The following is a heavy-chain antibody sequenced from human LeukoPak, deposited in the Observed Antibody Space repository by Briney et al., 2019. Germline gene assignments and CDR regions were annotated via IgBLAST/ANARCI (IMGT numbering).Heavy chain of an antibody. CDR2: ISSSSSYI. D-gene: IGHD5-18*01. CDR1: GFTFSSYS. V-gene: IGHV3-21*04. CDR3: AKAAYTYGYSYFDY. Sequence: PGGSLRLSCAASGFTFSSYSMNWARQAPGKGLEWVPSISSSSSYIYYADSVKGRFTISRDNAKNSLYLQMNSLRAEDTAFYYCAKAAYTYGYSYFDYWGQGTLVTVSS. J-gene: IGHJ4*02.